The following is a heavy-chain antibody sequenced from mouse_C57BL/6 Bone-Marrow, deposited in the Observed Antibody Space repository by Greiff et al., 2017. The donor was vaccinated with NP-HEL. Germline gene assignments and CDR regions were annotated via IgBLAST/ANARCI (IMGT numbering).Heavy chain of an antibody. CDR1: GYTFTSYW. CDR3: ARLGVITTVVYWYFDV. J-gene: IGHJ1*03. CDR2: IYPGSGST. D-gene: IGHD1-1*01. V-gene: IGHV1-55*01. Sequence: QVQLQQPGAELVKPGASVKMSCKASGYTFTSYWITWVKQRPGQGLEWIGDIYPGSGSTNYNEKFKSKATLTVDTSSSTAYMQLSSLTSEDSAVYYCARLGVITTVVYWYFDVWGTGTTVTVSS.